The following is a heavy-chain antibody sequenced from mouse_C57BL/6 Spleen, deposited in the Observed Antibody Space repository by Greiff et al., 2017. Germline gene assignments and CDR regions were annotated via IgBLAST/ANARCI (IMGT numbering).Heavy chain of an antibody. CDR2: IHPNSGST. CDR1: GYTFTRYW. CDR3: AREDTGGAWFAY. Sequence: QVQLQQPGAELVKPGASVKLSCKASGYTFTRYWMHWVKQRPGQGLEWIGMIHPNSGSTNYNEKFKSKATLTVDKSSSTAYMQLSSLTSEDSAVYYCAREDTGGAWFAYWGQGTLVTVSA. D-gene: IGHD4-1*01. J-gene: IGHJ3*01. V-gene: IGHV1-64*01.